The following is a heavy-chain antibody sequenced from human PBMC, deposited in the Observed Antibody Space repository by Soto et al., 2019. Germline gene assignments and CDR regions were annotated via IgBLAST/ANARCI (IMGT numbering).Heavy chain of an antibody. D-gene: IGHD2-2*01. CDR1: GGSISSSSYY. V-gene: IGHV4-39*07. CDR3: ARARYQLLHPYYYGMDV. J-gene: IGHJ6*02. CDR2: IHYSGST. Sequence: ASETLSLTCTVSGGSISSSSYYWGWIRQPPGKGLEWIGSIHYSGSTYYNPSLKSRVTISVDTSRNQVSLKLSSVTAADSAVYFCARARYQLLHPYYYGMDVWGQGTTVTVSS.